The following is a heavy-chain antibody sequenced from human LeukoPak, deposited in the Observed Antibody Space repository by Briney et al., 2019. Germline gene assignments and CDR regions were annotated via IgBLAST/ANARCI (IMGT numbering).Heavy chain of an antibody. D-gene: IGHD3-22*01. CDR1: GFTFSSYA. CDR2: ISGSGGST. V-gene: IGHV3-23*01. Sequence: PGGSLRLSCAASGFTFSSYAMSWVRQAPGKGLEWVSAISGSGGSTYYADSVKGRFTISRDNAKNSLYLQMNSLRAEDTALYYCAKDFYYDSSGYSIDYWGQGTLVTVSS. CDR3: AKDFYYDSSGYSIDY. J-gene: IGHJ4*02.